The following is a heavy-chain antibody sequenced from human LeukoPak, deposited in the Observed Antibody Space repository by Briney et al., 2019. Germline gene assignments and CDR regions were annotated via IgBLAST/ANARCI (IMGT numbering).Heavy chain of an antibody. D-gene: IGHD6-19*01. CDR2: INRDGGLT. V-gene: IGHV3-74*01. Sequence: GGSVRLSCVAFGFTFSENWMHWVRQAPGKGLAWVSHINRDGGLTNYADSVKGRFTISRDNARNTVYLQMSSLRVEDTAIYYCAKVHSGWYREDYWGQGTLVTVSS. CDR1: GFTFSENW. J-gene: IGHJ4*02. CDR3: AKVHSGWYREDY.